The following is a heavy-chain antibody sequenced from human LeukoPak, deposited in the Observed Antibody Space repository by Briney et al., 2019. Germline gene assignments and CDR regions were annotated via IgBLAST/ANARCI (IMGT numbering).Heavy chain of an antibody. V-gene: IGHV3-21*01. Sequence: GGSLRLSCAASGFTFSSYSMNWVRQAPGKGLEWVSSISSSSSYIYYADSVKGRFTISRDNAKNSLYLQMNSLRAEDTAVYYCARDRSGSYLSYYYYMDVWGKGTTVTVSS. CDR3: ARDRSGSYLSYYYYMDV. CDR1: GFTFSSYS. J-gene: IGHJ6*03. CDR2: ISSSSSYI. D-gene: IGHD3-10*01.